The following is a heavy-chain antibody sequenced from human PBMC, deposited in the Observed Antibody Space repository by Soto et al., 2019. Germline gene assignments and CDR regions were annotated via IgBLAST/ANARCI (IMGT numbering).Heavy chain of an antibody. V-gene: IGHV4-39*01. Sequence: SETLSLTCTVSGGFISSSSYYWGWIRQPPGKGLEWIGSIYYSGSTYYRPSLKTRVTISVDTSKPQSSLKLSSVTAADTAVYDCASPSIMITFEGVILNAFDIRGQGTMVTV. CDR1: GGFISSSSYY. CDR3: ASPSIMITFEGVILNAFDI. CDR2: IYYSGST. J-gene: IGHJ3*02. D-gene: IGHD3-16*02.